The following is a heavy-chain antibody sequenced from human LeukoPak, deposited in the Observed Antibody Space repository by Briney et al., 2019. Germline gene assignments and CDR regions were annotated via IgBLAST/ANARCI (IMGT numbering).Heavy chain of an antibody. D-gene: IGHD3-9*01. Sequence: ASVKVSCKASGYTFTGYYMHWVRHSPGQGLEWMGWSNGNSGGTNYAQKFQGRVTMTRDTSISTAYMKLTRLSSVDTAVYYCARRIGNVLRCFDWSKYYFDYWGQGTLVTVSS. CDR2: SNGNSGGT. J-gene: IGHJ4*02. CDR1: GYTFTGYY. V-gene: IGHV1-2*02. CDR3: ARRIGNVLRCFDWSKYYFDY.